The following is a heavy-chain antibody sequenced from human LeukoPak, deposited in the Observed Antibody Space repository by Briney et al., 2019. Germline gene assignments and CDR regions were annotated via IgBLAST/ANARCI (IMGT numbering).Heavy chain of an antibody. CDR1: GYTFTSYA. J-gene: IGHJ6*03. D-gene: IGHD6-13*01. CDR2: INTNTGNP. Sequence: GASVKVSCKASGYTFTSYAMNWVRQAPGQGLEWMGWINTNTGNPTYAQGFTGRFVFSLDTSVSTAYLQISSLKAEDTAVYYCERDQXSXWSXSPYYYYYYMDVWGKGTTVTVSS. CDR3: ERDQXSXWSXSPYYYYYYMDV. V-gene: IGHV7-4-1*02.